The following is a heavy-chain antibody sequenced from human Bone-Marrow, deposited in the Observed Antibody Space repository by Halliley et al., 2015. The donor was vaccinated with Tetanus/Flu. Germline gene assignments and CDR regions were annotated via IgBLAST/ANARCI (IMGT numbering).Heavy chain of an antibody. CDR2: VFPSGST. J-gene: IGHJ4*02. CDR3: ARRSYGDYID. D-gene: IGHD4-17*01. V-gene: IGHV4-4*02. Sequence: KGLELIGEVFPSGSTNHHPALKSRATTSVDKSKNQFSLKLSSVTAADTALYYCARRSYGDYIDWGQGTLVNVSS.